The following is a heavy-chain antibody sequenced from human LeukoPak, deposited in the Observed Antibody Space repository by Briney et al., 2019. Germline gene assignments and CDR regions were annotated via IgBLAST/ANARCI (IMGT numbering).Heavy chain of an antibody. CDR3: ARDLSGPNPLDY. CDR2: IHPNSGDT. CDR1: GYTFTGHY. J-gene: IGHJ4*02. V-gene: IGHV1-2*06. Sequence: ASVKVSCKSSGYTFTGHYIHWVRQAPGQGLERMGRIHPNSGDTIYAQKFQGRVTMTRDTSIHTAYMELGSLTSDDTAIYYCARDLSGPNPLDYWGQGTLVTVTS.